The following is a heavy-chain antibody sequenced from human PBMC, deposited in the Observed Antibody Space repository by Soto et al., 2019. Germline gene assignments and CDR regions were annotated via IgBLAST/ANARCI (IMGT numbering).Heavy chain of an antibody. CDR2: ISYDGSDK. Sequence: GGSLRLSCVASGFTFSSYGMHWVRQAPGKGLEWVAVISYDGSDKYYADSVKGRFTISRDNSKNTLNLQMNSLRADDTAVYFCAKALGELSPESYDYWGQGTLVTVSS. CDR3: AKALGELSPESYDY. J-gene: IGHJ4*02. V-gene: IGHV3-30*18. CDR1: GFTFSSYG. D-gene: IGHD3-16*02.